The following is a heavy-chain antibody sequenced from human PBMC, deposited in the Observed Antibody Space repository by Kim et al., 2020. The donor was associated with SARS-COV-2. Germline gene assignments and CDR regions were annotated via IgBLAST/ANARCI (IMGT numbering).Heavy chain of an antibody. CDR2: ISYDGSTT. CDR3: TRNLVGYGDMGL. V-gene: IGHV3-30*03. J-gene: IGHJ4*02. CDR1: GFSFNRHL. Sequence: GGSLRLSCAASGFSFNRHLMHWVRQAPGKGLEWVALISYDGSTTRYTDSVKGRFTVSRDNSKNAVYLQMNSLRADDTAVYYCTRNLVGYGDMGLWGQGTLVTVSP. D-gene: IGHD1-26*01.